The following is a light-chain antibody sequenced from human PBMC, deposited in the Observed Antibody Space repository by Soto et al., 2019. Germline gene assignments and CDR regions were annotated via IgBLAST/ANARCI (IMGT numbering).Light chain of an antibody. CDR3: QQYHTYWWT. CDR1: QTIIDW. Sequence: DIEMARSPCTLSGSVCDSVTITFRASQTIIDWLDWYQQKPGKAPKLLIYKASTLAGEVPSSFSGSGSETEFTLTINSLQPDDSATYYCQQYHTYWWTFGQGTKV. V-gene: IGKV1-5*03. J-gene: IGKJ1*01. CDR2: KAS.